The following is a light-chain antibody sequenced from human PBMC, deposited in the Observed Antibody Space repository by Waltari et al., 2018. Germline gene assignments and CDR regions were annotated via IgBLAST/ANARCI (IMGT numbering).Light chain of an antibody. V-gene: IGLV2-23*02. CDR2: YVH. Sequence: QSALTQPASVSGSPGQSISISCIGTSSDIGTFNLVSWYLQYPGTAPKLLIYYVHQRPSGVSNRFSGSKSGNTASLTISGLQAEDEAIYYCCSYAGSRTWVFGGGAKLTVL. CDR1: SSDIGTFNL. CDR3: CSYAGSRTWV. J-gene: IGLJ3*02.